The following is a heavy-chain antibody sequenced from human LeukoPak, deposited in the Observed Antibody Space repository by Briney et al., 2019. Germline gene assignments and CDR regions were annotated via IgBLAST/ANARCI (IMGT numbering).Heavy chain of an antibody. V-gene: IGHV4-34*01. Sequence: SETLSLTCAVYGGSFSGYYWSWIRQPPGKGLEWIGEINHSGNHNLYPPFKSRITISVDTSKDRFALKLSSVTAADTAVYYCARYLIAPYYYDSSGYYSFDYWGQGTLVTVSS. CDR2: INHSGNH. CDR3: ARYLIAPYYYDSSGYYSFDY. J-gene: IGHJ4*02. D-gene: IGHD3-22*01. CDR1: GGSFSGYY.